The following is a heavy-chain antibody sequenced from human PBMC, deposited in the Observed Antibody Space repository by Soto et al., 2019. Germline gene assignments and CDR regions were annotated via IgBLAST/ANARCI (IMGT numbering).Heavy chain of an antibody. J-gene: IGHJ4*02. D-gene: IGHD5-18*01. CDR2: IYYSGST. Sequence: SETLSLTCTVSGGSISSYYWSWIRQPPGKGLEWIGYIYYSGSTNYNPSLKSRVTISVDTSKNQFSLKLSSVTAAETAVYYCAREVRDTAMVLVDYWGQVTLVTVSS. CDR3: AREVRDTAMVLVDY. CDR1: GGSISSYY. V-gene: IGHV4-59*01.